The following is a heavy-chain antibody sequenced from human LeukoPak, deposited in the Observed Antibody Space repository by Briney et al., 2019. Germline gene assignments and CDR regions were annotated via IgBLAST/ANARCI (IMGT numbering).Heavy chain of an antibody. Sequence: GASVKVSCKASGYTFTGYYMHWVRQAPGQGLEWMGWINPNSGGTNYAQKFQGRVTMTRDTSISTAYMELSRLRSDDTAVYYCARAPSRGRSDYYYYYMDVWGKGTTVTVSS. CDR1: GYTFTGYY. V-gene: IGHV1-2*02. D-gene: IGHD1-26*01. CDR2: INPNSGGT. CDR3: ARAPSRGRSDYYYYYMDV. J-gene: IGHJ6*03.